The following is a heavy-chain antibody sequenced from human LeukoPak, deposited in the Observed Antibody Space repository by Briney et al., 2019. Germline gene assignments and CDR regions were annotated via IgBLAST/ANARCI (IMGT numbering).Heavy chain of an antibody. CDR2: INSDGSST. D-gene: IGHD4-17*01. Sequence: GGSLRLSCAASGFTFSSYWMHWVRQAPGKGLVWVSRINSDGSSTSYADSVKGRFTISRDNAKDTLYLQMNSLRAEDTAVYYCARRSPTGYFDYWGQGTLVTVSS. J-gene: IGHJ4*02. CDR3: ARRSPTGYFDY. CDR1: GFTFSSYW. V-gene: IGHV3-74*01.